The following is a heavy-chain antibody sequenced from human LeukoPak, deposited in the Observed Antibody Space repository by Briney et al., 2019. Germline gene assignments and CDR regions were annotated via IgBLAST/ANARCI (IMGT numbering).Heavy chain of an antibody. CDR2: ISYDGSNK. CDR1: GFTFSSYA. CDR3: TRIGGDYYDSSVSYYYYYYYMDV. J-gene: IGHJ6*03. Sequence: PGRSLRLSCAASGFTFSSYAMHWVRQAPGKGLEWVAVISYDGSNKYYADSVKGRFTISRDNSKNTLYLKMNSLKTEDTAVYYCTRIGGDYYDSSVSYYYYYYYMDVWGKGTTVTVSS. V-gene: IGHV3-30-3*01. D-gene: IGHD3-22*01.